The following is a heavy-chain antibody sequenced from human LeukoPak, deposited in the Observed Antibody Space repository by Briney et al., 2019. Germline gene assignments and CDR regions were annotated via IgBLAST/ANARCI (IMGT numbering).Heavy chain of an antibody. V-gene: IGHV4-38-2*02. D-gene: IGHD3-10*01. CDR2: IYHSGST. CDR1: GYSISSGYY. CDR3: ARDITMVRGVISYNWFDP. Sequence: PSETLSLTCTVSGYSISSGYYWGWIRQPPGKGLAWIGSIYHSGSTYYNPSLKSRVTISVDTSKNQFSLKLSSVTAADTAVYYCARDITMVRGVISYNWFDPWGQGTLVTVSS. J-gene: IGHJ5*02.